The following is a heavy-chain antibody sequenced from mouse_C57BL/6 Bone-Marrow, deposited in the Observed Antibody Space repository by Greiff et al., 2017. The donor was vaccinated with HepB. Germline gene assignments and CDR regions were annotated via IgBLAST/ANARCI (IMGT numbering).Heavy chain of an antibody. J-gene: IGHJ3*01. D-gene: IGHD1-1*01. V-gene: IGHV5-4*01. Sequence: EVQGVESGGGLVKPGGSLKLSCAASGFTFSSYAMSWVRQTPEKRLEWVATISDGGSYTYYPDNVKGRFTISRDNAKNNLYLQMSHLKSEDTAMYYCARDAGTVFAYWGQGTLVTVSA. CDR2: ISDGGSYT. CDR1: GFTFSSYA. CDR3: ARDAGTVFAY.